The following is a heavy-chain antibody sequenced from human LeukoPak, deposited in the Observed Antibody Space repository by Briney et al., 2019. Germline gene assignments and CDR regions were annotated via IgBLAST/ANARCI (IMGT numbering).Heavy chain of an antibody. Sequence: ALVKVSCKASGYTFTGYYMHWVRQAPGQGLEWMGWINPNSGGTNYAQKFQGRVTMTRDTSISTAYMELSRLRSDNTAVYYCAREADPEAGYFDYWGQGTLVTVSS. J-gene: IGHJ4*02. CDR3: AREADPEAGYFDY. CDR1: GYTFTGYY. V-gene: IGHV1-2*02. CDR2: INPNSGGT. D-gene: IGHD6-13*01.